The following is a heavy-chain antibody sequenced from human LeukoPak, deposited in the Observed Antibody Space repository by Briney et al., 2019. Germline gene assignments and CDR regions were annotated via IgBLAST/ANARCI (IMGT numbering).Heavy chain of an antibody. Sequence: NSSETLSLTCTVSGGSIDSYYWSWIRQPPGKGLEWIGYIYYSGSTNYNPSLKSRVTISVDTSKNQFSLKLSSVTAADTAVYYCARVWGASQNFDYWGQGTLVTVSS. CDR2: IYYSGST. CDR1: GGSIDSYY. J-gene: IGHJ4*02. CDR3: ARVWGASQNFDY. V-gene: IGHV4-59*01. D-gene: IGHD1-26*01.